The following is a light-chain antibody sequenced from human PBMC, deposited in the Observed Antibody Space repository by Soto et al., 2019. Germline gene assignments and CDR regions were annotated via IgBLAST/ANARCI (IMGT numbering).Light chain of an antibody. Sequence: SPSILSVSLEDRVITTFRASQSISVWLAWYQQKAGKAPNLLIYKASRLESGVPSRFSGSGSETEFTLTISGLQPDDFATYYCQQYNTYSPFGQRRR. CDR2: KAS. J-gene: IGKJ5*01. CDR3: QQYNTYSP. CDR1: QSISVW. V-gene: IGKV1-5*03.